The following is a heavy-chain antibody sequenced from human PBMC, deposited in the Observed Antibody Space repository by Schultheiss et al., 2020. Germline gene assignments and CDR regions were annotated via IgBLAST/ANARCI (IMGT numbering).Heavy chain of an antibody. CDR3: ARDRYYSDTSGPSDAFDI. V-gene: IGHV3-30-3*01. CDR2: ISYDGSNK. J-gene: IGHJ3*02. Sequence: GGSLRLSCAASGFTFSSYAMHWVRQAPGKGLEWVAVISYDGSNKYYADSVKGRFTISIDNSKNTLYLQMNSLRAEDTAVYYCARDRYYSDTSGPSDAFDIWGQGTMVTVSS. CDR1: GFTFSSYA. D-gene: IGHD3-22*01.